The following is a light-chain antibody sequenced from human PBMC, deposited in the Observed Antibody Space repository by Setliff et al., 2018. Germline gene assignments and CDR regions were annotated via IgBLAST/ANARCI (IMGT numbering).Light chain of an antibody. V-gene: IGLV2-8*01. CDR2: EVN. Sequence: QSALTQPPSASGSPGQSVTFSCTGTSSDIGGYKYVSWYQQHPGKAPKLMIYEVNKRPSGVPDRFSGSKSGNTASLTVSGLQAEDEADYYCSSNIGSNNFDVFGTGTKVTVL. CDR1: SSDIGGYKY. CDR3: SSNIGSNNFDV. J-gene: IGLJ1*01.